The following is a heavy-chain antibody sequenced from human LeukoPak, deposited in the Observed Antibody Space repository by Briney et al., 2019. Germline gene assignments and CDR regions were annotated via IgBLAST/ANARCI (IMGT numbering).Heavy chain of an antibody. J-gene: IGHJ4*02. CDR3: AGRTSFYDSSGYYYGADY. Sequence: PSETLSLTCAVYGGSFSGYYWSWIRQHPGKGLEWIGYIYYSGSTYYNPSLKSRVTISVDTSKNQFSLKLSSVTAADTAVYYCAGRTSFYDSSGYYYGADYWGQGTLVTVSS. V-gene: IGHV4-31*11. CDR2: IYYSGST. CDR1: GGSFSGYY. D-gene: IGHD3-22*01.